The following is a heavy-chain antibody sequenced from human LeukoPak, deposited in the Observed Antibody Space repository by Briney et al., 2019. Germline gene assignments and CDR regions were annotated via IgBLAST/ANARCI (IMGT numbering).Heavy chain of an antibody. CDR1: GFTFSGSA. V-gene: IGHV3-73*01. J-gene: IGHJ4*02. CDR2: IRSKANSYAT. Sequence: GGSLKLSCAASGFTFSGSAMHWVRQASGKGLEWVGRIRSKANSYATAYAVSVKGRFTISRDDSKNTAYLQMNSLKTEDTAVYYCTRHSLNYFDYWGQGTLVTVSS. CDR3: TRHSLNYFDY.